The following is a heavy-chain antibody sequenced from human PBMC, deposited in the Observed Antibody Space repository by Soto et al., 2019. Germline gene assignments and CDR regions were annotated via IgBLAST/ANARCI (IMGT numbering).Heavy chain of an antibody. CDR3: ARDRADPIGDYHPLFDS. Sequence: LRLSCAASGFTFSSHWMHWVRQAPGKGLVWVSRIESDGSSTNYADSVKGRFTVSRDNAKNTLYLQMNSLRAEDTAVYYCARDRADPIGDYHPLFDSWGLGTLVTVSS. V-gene: IGHV3-74*01. J-gene: IGHJ4*02. D-gene: IGHD2-21*01. CDR1: GFTFSSHW. CDR2: IESDGSST.